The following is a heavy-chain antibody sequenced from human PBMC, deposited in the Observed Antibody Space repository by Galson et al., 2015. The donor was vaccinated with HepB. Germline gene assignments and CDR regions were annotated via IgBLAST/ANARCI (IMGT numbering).Heavy chain of an antibody. Sequence: SLRLSCAASAFSFSNYGMNWVRQAPGKGLEWASYISRTSSVTSYGDSVKGRFTISRDNAKDSLYLQMNSLRDEDTAVYYCATDADDDLDFEYWGQGTLVTVSS. CDR2: ISRTSSVT. CDR1: AFSFSNYG. D-gene: IGHD4-17*01. CDR3: ATDADDDLDFEY. V-gene: IGHV3-48*02. J-gene: IGHJ4*02.